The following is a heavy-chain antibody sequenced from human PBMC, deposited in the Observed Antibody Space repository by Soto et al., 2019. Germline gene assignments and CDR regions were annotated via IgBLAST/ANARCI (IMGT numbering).Heavy chain of an antibody. CDR3: ARRVAGDGWFDP. Sequence: QAQLVQSGAEVKKPVASVKVSCKASGYSFSNYEIYWVRQAPGQRIEWMGWINAGSGDIRYSQNFQGRVTITRDTSATTAHMELSSLRSEDTAVYYCARRVAGDGWFDPWGQGTLVTVSS. CDR1: GYSFSNYE. V-gene: IGHV1-3*01. J-gene: IGHJ5*02. CDR2: INAGSGDI. D-gene: IGHD2-21*01.